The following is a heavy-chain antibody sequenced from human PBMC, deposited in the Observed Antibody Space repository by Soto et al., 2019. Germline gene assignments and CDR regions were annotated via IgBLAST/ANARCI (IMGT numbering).Heavy chain of an antibody. CDR1: GFTFSDCS. D-gene: IGHD3-10*01. CDR3: AKDIKCEDFTYGYFYYGMDV. V-gene: IGHV3-30*18. Sequence: GGSLRLSCAASGFTFSDCSMHWVRQAPGKGLEWVASTSYNGNNKYYGDSVKGRFTISRDNSKNTLHLQMITLRPEDTAVYYCAKDIKCEDFTYGYFYYGMDVWGQGTTVTVSS. CDR2: TSYNGNNK. J-gene: IGHJ6*02.